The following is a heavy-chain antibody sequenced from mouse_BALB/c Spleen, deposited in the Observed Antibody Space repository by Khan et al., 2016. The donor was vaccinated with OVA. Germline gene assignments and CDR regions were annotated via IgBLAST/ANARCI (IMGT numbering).Heavy chain of an antibody. Sequence: VQLKESGGGLVKSGGSLKLSCAASGFTFSTYAMSWVRQTPAKRLEWVATISTGDTYTYYPDSVKGRFTISRDNAKNTLYLQMSSLRSEDTAMYYCARPPITTVVATSYWFFDVWGAGTTVTVST. V-gene: IGHV5-9-3*01. D-gene: IGHD1-1*01. CDR1: GFTFSTYA. J-gene: IGHJ1*01. CDR2: ISTGDTYT. CDR3: ARPPITTVVATSYWFFDV.